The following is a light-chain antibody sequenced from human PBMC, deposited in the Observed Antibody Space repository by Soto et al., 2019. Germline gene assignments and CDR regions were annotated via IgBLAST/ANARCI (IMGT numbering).Light chain of an antibody. CDR1: QSVGGTF. CDR2: GAS. J-gene: IGKJ1*01. V-gene: IGKV3-20*01. CDR3: QQYGCSPRT. Sequence: DIVLTQSPGTLSLSPGEGATLSCRASQSVGGTFLAWYQQKGGQAPRLLIHGASNRATGIPDRFSGSGSGTDFTLTISRLEPEDFAVYYCQQYGCSPRTFGQGTKVEVK.